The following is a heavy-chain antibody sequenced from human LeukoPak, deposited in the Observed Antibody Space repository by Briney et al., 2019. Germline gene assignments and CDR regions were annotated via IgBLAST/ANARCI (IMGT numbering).Heavy chain of an antibody. J-gene: IGHJ5*02. V-gene: IGHV1-8*01. D-gene: IGHD5-18*01. CDR1: GYTFNSYD. CDR2: MNPHSGNT. CDR3: ARDWIQLWLGGAENSIDP. Sequence: GASVKVSCKASGYTFNSYDINWMRQATGQGLEWMGWMNPHSGNTGYAQKLQGRVTMTTDTSTSTAYMELRSLRSDDTAVYYCARDWIQLWLGGAENSIDPWGQGTLVTVSS.